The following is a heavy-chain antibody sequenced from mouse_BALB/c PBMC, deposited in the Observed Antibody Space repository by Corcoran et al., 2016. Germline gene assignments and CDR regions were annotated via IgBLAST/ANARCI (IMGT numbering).Heavy chain of an antibody. J-gene: IGHJ1*01. CDR3: AKWDWYFDV. D-gene: IGHD1-3*01. Sequence: EVQLQQSGAKLVKPGASVKWSCTAYGFNVKDTYLHRVKQRPEQGLEWIGRIDPANCNTKYDPKFQGKANITTDTSSNTAYLQLISLTSEDTAVEYCAKWDWYFDVWGAGTTVTVSS. CDR2: IDPANCNT. CDR1: GFNVKDTY. V-gene: IGHV14-3*02.